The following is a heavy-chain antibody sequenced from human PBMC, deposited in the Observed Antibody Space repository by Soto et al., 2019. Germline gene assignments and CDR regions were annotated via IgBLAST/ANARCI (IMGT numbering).Heavy chain of an antibody. V-gene: IGHV3-15*07. Sequence: PGGSLRLSSASSGFTFTNAWINCVRQAPGKGLEWVGRIKSKTDGGTTDYAEPVKGRFAISRDDSNNMVYLQMNSLKIEDTVVYYCTTDSYSTILIVRFDYWGHGTLVTVSS. CDR3: TTDSYSTILIVRFDY. CDR1: GFTFTNAW. D-gene: IGHD2-8*01. J-gene: IGHJ4*01. CDR2: IKSKTDGGTT.